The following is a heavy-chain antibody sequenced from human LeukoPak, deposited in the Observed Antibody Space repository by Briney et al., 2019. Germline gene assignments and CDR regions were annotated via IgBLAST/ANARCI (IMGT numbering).Heavy chain of an antibody. CDR3: ARFGPSPYYYDTSGYYHGGNFDY. D-gene: IGHD3-22*01. CDR2: IDTNTGNP. J-gene: IGHJ4*02. Sequence: ASVKVSCKASGYTFTSYAMNWVRQAPGQGLEWMGWIDTNTGNPTYAQGFTGRFVVSLDTSVSTAYLQISSLEAEDTAVYYCARFGPSPYYYDTSGYYHGGNFDYWGQGTLVTVSS. V-gene: IGHV7-4-1*02. CDR1: GYTFTSYA.